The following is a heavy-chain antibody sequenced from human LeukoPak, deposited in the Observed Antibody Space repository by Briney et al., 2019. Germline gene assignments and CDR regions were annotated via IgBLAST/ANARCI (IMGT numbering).Heavy chain of an antibody. Sequence: TGGSLRLSCAASGFTFSSYWMHWVRQAPGKGLVWASGINSDGSSTSYADSVEGRFTISRDNAKNTLYLQMNSLRAEDTAVYYCARVLAYYFDYWGQGTLVTVSS. CDR3: ARVLAYYFDY. J-gene: IGHJ4*02. V-gene: IGHV3-74*01. CDR2: INSDGSST. CDR1: GFTFSSYW.